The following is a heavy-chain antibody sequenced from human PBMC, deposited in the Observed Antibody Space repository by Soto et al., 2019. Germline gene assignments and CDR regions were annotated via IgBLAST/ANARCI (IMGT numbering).Heavy chain of an antibody. V-gene: IGHV4-30-2*02. Sequence: PSETLSLTCAVSGGSISRGGYSWSWIRQPPGKGLEWIGYMYHSGSTNYNPSLKSRVTISVDTSKNQFSLKLSSVTAADTAVYYCARRYGGNFDYWGQGTLVTVSS. CDR3: ARRYGGNFDY. CDR1: GGSISRGGYS. J-gene: IGHJ4*02. D-gene: IGHD3-16*01. CDR2: MYHSGST.